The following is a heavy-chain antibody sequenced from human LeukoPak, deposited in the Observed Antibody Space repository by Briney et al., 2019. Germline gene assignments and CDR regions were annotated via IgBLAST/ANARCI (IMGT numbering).Heavy chain of an antibody. CDR3: ARDSVTVATPYMDV. D-gene: IGHD4-17*01. CDR1: GGTFSSYA. CDR2: INANSGDT. J-gene: IGHJ6*03. Sequence: ASVKVSCKASGGTFSSYAISWVRQAPGQGLEWMGRINANSGDTMYAQNFQGRVTMTRDTSISTAFMELSSLRFDDTAVYYCARDSVTVATPYMDVWGKGTTVTVSS. V-gene: IGHV1-2*06.